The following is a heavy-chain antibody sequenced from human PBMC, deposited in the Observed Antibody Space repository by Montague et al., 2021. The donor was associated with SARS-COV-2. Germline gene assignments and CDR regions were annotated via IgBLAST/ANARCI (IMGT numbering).Heavy chain of an antibody. CDR1: GFAFSTYA. D-gene: IGHD1-7*01. J-gene: IGHJ4*02. Sequence: SLRLSCAASGFAFSTYAVSWVRQAPGKGLEWVAVINYSGVDAFYADSVRGRFTISRDNSRNTVYLQMSSLRAADTAVYQCAKHRENSGISYYFDSWGQGTMVTVSS. CDR3: AKHRENSGISYYFDS. V-gene: IGHV3-23*01. CDR2: INYSGVDA.